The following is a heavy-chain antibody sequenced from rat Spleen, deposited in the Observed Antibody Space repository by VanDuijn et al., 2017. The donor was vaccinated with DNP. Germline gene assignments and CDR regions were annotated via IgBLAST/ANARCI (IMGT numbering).Heavy chain of an antibody. V-gene: IGHV5-7*01. Sequence: EVQLVESGGGLVQPGRSMKLSCAASGFTFSNYDMAWVRQAPKKGLEWVATISYDGSSTYYRDSVKGRFTISRDNAKSTLYLQMDSLRSEDTATYYCARGTLAMDAWGQGTSVTVSS. J-gene: IGHJ4*01. CDR2: ISYDGSST. CDR3: ARGTLAMDA. CDR1: GFTFSNYD.